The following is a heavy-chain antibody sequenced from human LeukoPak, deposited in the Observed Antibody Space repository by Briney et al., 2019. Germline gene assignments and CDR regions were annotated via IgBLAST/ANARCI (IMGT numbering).Heavy chain of an antibody. CDR3: ARGDYYDSSGYL. Sequence: SGTLSPTCAVSGGSISSSNWWSWVRQPPGKGLEWIGEIYHSESTNYNPSLKSRVTISEDRSKNQFSLKLSSVTAADTAVYYCARGDYYDSSGYLWGQGTLVAVSS. CDR1: GGSISSSNW. D-gene: IGHD3-22*01. J-gene: IGHJ4*02. V-gene: IGHV4-4*02. CDR2: IYHSEST.